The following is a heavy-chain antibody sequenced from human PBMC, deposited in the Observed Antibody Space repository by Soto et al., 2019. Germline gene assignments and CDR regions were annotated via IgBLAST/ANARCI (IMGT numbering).Heavy chain of an antibody. Sequence: PGGSLRLSCAASGFTFSSYAMSWVRQAPGKGLEWVSAISGSGGSTYYADSVKGRFTISRDNSKNTLYLQMNSLRAEDTAVYYCENYGPEWLDYRYGFDIWGQGTMVTVSS. J-gene: IGHJ3*02. CDR2: ISGSGGST. D-gene: IGHD3-3*01. V-gene: IGHV3-23*01. CDR3: ENYGPEWLDYRYGFDI. CDR1: GFTFSSYA.